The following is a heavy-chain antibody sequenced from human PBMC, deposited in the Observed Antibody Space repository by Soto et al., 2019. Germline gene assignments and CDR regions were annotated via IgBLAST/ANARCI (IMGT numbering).Heavy chain of an antibody. CDR1: GASVRNWVYS. Sequence: PXDSLCLSARDSGASVRNWVYSWTLVRERPGRGLEWIGLIHYSGRPLYTPYLRSRVTISVDTSKNHFSLNVKSGTAADTAVYFCARMTDSNSRHYLDYWAQG. D-gene: IGHD3-22*01. CDR2: IHYSGRP. CDR3: ARMTDSNSRHYLDY. V-gene: IGHV4-31*03. J-gene: IGHJ4*02.